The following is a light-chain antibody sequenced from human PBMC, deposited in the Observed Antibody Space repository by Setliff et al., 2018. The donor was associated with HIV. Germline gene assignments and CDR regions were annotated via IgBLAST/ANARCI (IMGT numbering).Light chain of an antibody. J-gene: IGLJ1*01. Sequence: QSVLTQPASVSGSPGQSITISCTGTSSDLGGYNYVSWYQQHPGKAPKLMIYDVSNRPSGVSNRFSGSKSGNTASLTISGLQAEDEADYYCTSYTSSSTYVFGTGTKGTVL. CDR2: DVS. CDR3: TSYTSSSTYV. CDR1: SSDLGGYNY. V-gene: IGLV2-14*01.